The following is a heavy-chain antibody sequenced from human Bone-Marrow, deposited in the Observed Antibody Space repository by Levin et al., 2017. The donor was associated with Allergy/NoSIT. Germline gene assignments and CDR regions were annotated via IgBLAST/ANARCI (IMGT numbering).Heavy chain of an antibody. CDR3: ARAEQQAVDY. D-gene: IGHD6-13*01. V-gene: IGHV4-34*01. CDR2: INHSGST. CDR1: GGSFSGYY. J-gene: IGHJ4*02. Sequence: PSETLSLTCAVYGGSFSGYYWSWIRQPPGKGLEWIGEINHSGSTNYNPSLKSRVTISVDTSKNQFSLKLSSVTAADTAVYYCARAEQQAVDYWGQGTLVTVSS.